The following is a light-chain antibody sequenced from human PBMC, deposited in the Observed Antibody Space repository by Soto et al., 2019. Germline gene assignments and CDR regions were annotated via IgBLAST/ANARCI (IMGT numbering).Light chain of an antibody. CDR2: GNH. V-gene: IGLV1-44*01. CDR3: ATWDDSLNGYWV. CDR1: GSNIGSNF. J-gene: IGLJ3*02. Sequence: QSVLIQPPSASGTPGQRVTISCSGSGSNIGSNFVNWSQQVPGTAPKLLIYGNHQRLSGVPDRFSGSKSGTSASLAISGLQFEDEAQYYCATWDDSLNGYWVFGGGTKLTVL.